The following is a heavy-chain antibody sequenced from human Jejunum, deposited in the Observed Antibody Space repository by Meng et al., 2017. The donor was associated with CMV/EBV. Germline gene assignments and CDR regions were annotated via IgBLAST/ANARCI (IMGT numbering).Heavy chain of an antibody. Sequence: SELTVSSYAITWVRQAPGQGLEWLGRIVPVLGIATYAQKFQGRVTIIADKSTSTTYMELSSLTSGDAAVYFCARISTVGGYAMDVWGQGTAVTVSS. CDR2: IVPVLGIA. CDR3: ARISTVGGYAMDV. D-gene: IGHD1-26*01. V-gene: IGHV1-69*04. CDR1: ELTVSSYA. J-gene: IGHJ6*02.